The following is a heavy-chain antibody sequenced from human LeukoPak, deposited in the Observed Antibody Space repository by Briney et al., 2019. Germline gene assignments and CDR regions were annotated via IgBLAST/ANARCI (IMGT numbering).Heavy chain of an antibody. CDR1: GLTFGSYT. Sequence: GGSLRLSCAASGLTFGSYTMSWVRQAPGKGLEWVSGITATGSRTYYADSVKGRFTISRDSSKNTLYLQLNSLRADDTAVYYCATSMGGGNIDYWGQGTLVTVSS. D-gene: IGHD3-16*01. CDR2: ITATGSRT. J-gene: IGHJ4*02. CDR3: ATSMGGGNIDY. V-gene: IGHV3-23*01.